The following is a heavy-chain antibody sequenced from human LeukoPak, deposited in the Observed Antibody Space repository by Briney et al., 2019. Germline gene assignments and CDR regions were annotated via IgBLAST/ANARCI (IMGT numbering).Heavy chain of an antibody. V-gene: IGHV3-23*01. CDR2: VSGSGSST. CDR1: GFTFSSYA. Sequence: GGSLRLSCVVSGFTFSSYAMNWVRQAPGKGLEWVSAVSGSGSSTYFADSVRGRFTISRDNSKNTLLLQMDSLRAEDTAVYYCAKSRELWTYWYFDLWGRGILVTVSS. CDR3: AKSRELWTYWYFDL. D-gene: IGHD1-26*01. J-gene: IGHJ2*01.